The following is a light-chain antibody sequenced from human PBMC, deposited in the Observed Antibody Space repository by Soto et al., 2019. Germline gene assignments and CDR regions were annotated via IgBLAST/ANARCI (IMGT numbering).Light chain of an antibody. CDR2: RDS. CDR1: NIGSKN. Sequence: SYELTQPLSVSVALGQTARITCGXNNIGSKNVHWYQQKPGQAPVLVIYRDSNRPSGIPERFSGSNSGNTATLTISRAQAGDEADYYCQVWDSSTGVFGGGTKLTVL. J-gene: IGLJ3*02. CDR3: QVWDSSTGV. V-gene: IGLV3-9*01.